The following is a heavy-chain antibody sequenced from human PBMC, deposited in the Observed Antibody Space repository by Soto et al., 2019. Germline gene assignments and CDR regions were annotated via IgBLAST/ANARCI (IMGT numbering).Heavy chain of an antibody. CDR2: IYYSGST. CDR1: SGSVSSGSYY. D-gene: IGHD1-7*01. Sequence: PSETLSLTCTVSSGSVSSGSYYWSWIRQPPGKGLEWIGYIYYSGSTNYNPSLKSRVTISVDTSKNQFSLKLSSVTAADTAVYYCARNWNYGYYYGMDVWGQGTTVTVSS. CDR3: ARNWNYGYYYGMDV. V-gene: IGHV4-61*01. J-gene: IGHJ6*02.